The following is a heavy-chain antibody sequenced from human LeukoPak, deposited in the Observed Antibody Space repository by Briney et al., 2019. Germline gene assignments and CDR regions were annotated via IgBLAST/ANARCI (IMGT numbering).Heavy chain of an antibody. CDR1: GGSISSSSYY. V-gene: IGHV4-39*01. CDR3: ARRTGYYYYYMDV. CDR2: IYYSGST. J-gene: IGHJ6*03. D-gene: IGHD1-14*01. Sequence: SETLSLTCTVSGGSISSSSYYWGWIRQPPGKGLEWIGSIYYSGSTYYNPSLKSRVTISVDTSKNQFSLKLSSVTAADTAVYHCARRTGYYYYYMDVWGKGTTVTVSS.